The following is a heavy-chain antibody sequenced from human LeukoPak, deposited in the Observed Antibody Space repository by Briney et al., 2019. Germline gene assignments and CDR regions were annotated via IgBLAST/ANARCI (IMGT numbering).Heavy chain of an antibody. D-gene: IGHD5-18*01. V-gene: IGHV4-59*08. Sequence: PSETLSLVCSVSGGSINSSSWSWIRQPPGKGLEWIAYMYYTGTTKYNPSLSSRVTISVDASKNQFSLKLTSVTAADTAVYYCARGYTYGDFWGPGTLVTVSS. CDR1: GGSINSSS. CDR2: MYYTGTT. J-gene: IGHJ4*02. CDR3: ARGYTYGDF.